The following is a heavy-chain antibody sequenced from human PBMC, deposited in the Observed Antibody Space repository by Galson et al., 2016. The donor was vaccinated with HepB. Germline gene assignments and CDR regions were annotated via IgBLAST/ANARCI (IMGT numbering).Heavy chain of an antibody. J-gene: IGHJ4*02. CDR2: IGSSGNTI. CDR1: GFTFSSYE. D-gene: IGHD3-3*01. Sequence: SLRLSCAASGFTFSSYEMNWVRQAPGKGLEWVSYIGSSGNTIYYADSVKGRFTISRDNAKNTLYLQMNSLRAEDTAVYYCAKGGEWLLYFDYWGQGTLVTVSS. V-gene: IGHV3-48*03. CDR3: AKGGEWLLYFDY.